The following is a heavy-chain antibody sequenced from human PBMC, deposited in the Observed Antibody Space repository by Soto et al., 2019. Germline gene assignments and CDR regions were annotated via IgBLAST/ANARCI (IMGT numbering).Heavy chain of an antibody. J-gene: IGHJ3*01. CDR1: GFTFSSYA. CDR2: ISGSGGST. D-gene: IGHD6-25*01. V-gene: IGHV3-23*01. CDR3: APSSVVGSFDY. Sequence: GGSLRLSCAASGFTFSSYAMSWVRQAPGKGLEWVSAISGSGGSTSYADSVNGRFTISRDNSKNTLYLQMNSLRAEDTAVYYCAPSSVVGSFDYWGQGTMVTVSS.